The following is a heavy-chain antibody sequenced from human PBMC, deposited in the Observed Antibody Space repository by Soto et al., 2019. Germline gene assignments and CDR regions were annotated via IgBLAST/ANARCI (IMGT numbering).Heavy chain of an antibody. D-gene: IGHD3-22*01. Sequence: GGSLRLSCAASGFTFSSYGMHWVRQAPGKGLEWVAVISYDGSNKYYADSVKGRFTISRDNSKNTLYLQMNSLRAEDTAVYYAIADSSGYYEFEYWGQGTLVTVSS. CDR3: IADSSGYYEFEY. V-gene: IGHV3-30*03. CDR1: GFTFSSYG. J-gene: IGHJ4*02. CDR2: ISYDGSNK.